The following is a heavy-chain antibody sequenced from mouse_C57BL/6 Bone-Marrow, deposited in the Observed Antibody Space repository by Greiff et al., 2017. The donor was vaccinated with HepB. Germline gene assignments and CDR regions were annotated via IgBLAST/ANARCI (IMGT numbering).Heavy chain of an antibody. CDR1: GYTFTSYW. J-gene: IGHJ3*01. CDR3: ARDYYGSSY. D-gene: IGHD1-1*01. Sequence: QVQLQQPGAELVKPGASVKMSCTASGYTFTSYWITWVKQRPGQGLEWIGDIYPGSGSTNYNEKFKSKATLTVHTPSSTAYMQLSSMTSEDSAVYYCARDYYGSSYWGQGTLVTVSA. V-gene: IGHV1-55*01. CDR2: IYPGSGST.